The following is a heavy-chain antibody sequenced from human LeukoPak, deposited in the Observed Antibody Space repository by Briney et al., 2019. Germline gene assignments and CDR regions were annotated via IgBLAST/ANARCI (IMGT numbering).Heavy chain of an antibody. CDR2: IKSKTDGGTI. J-gene: IGHJ4*02. CDR1: GFIFSDAW. V-gene: IGHV3-15*01. D-gene: IGHD2-2*01. Sequence: GGSLRLSCAASGFIFSDAWMSWVRQAPGKGLEWVGRIKSKTDGGTIDYAAPVKGRFTISRDNSKNTLSLQMNSLRAEDTAVYYCVKGLSCSSTSCYVYFDYWGQGTLVTVSS. CDR3: VKGLSCSSTSCYVYFDY.